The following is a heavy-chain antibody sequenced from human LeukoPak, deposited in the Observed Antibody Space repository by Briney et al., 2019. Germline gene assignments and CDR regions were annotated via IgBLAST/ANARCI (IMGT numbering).Heavy chain of an antibody. CDR3: SVATTFVLD. Sequence: SETLSLTCTVSGVSISSSNYYWGWIRQPPGKGLEWIGSIYYSGSTYYNPSLKSRVTISVDTSKNQFSLKLSSVTAADTAVYYCSVATTFVLDWGQGTLVTVSS. D-gene: IGHD2/OR15-2a*01. J-gene: IGHJ4*02. V-gene: IGHV4-39*01. CDR1: GVSISSSNYY. CDR2: IYYSGST.